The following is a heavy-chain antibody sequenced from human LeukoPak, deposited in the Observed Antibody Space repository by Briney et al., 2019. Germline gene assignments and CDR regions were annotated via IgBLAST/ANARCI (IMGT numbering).Heavy chain of an antibody. V-gene: IGHV1-2*02. Sequence: ASVKVSCKASGYTFSGYYMHWVRQAPGQGLEWMGWIYPNSGDTKYAQKFQGRVTVARDTSISTAFMEVRRLTSDDTAVYYCARSGSDAFDIWGQGTMVTVSS. J-gene: IGHJ3*02. CDR2: IYPNSGDT. D-gene: IGHD1-26*01. CDR3: ARSGSDAFDI. CDR1: GYTFSGYY.